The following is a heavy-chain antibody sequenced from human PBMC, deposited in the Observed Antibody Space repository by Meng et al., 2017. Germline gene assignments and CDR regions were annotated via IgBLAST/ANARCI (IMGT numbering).Heavy chain of an antibody. CDR1: GYTFTGYY. CDR3: ARDLGGYCSSTSCYASNWFDP. J-gene: IGHJ5*02. D-gene: IGHD2-2*01. V-gene: IGHV1-2*06. Sequence: QVQLVASWAEVKKPGASVNVSCQASGYTFTGYYMHWGRQAPGQGLEWMGRINPNSGGTNYAQKFQGRVTMTRDTSISTAYMELSRLRSDDTAVYYCARDLGGYCSSTSCYASNWFDPWGQGTLVTVSS. CDR2: INPNSGGT.